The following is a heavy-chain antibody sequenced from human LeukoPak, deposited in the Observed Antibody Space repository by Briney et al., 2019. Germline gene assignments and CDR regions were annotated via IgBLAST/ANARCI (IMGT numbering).Heavy chain of an antibody. CDR3: ARSGYCSSTSCYADAFDI. D-gene: IGHD2-2*01. CDR1: GGSISSSSYY. Sequence: SETLSLTCTVSGGSISSSSYYWGWIRQPPGKGLEWIGEINHSGSTNYNPSLKSRVTISVDTSKNQFSLKLSSVTAADTAVYYCARSGYCSSTSCYADAFDIWGQGTMVAVSS. CDR2: INHSGST. J-gene: IGHJ3*02. V-gene: IGHV4-39*07.